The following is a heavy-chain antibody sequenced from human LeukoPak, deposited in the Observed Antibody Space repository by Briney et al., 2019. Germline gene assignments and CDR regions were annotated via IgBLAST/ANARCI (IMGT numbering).Heavy chain of an antibody. Sequence: GGSLRLSCAASGFTFSSYWMSWVRQAPGKGLERVANIKQDGSEKYYVDSVKGRFTISRDSAKNSLYLQMNSLRAEDTAVYYCARGLLRYFDGVGGSDYWGQGTLVTVSS. CDR1: GFTFSSYW. CDR2: IKQDGSEK. V-gene: IGHV3-7*01. D-gene: IGHD3-9*01. J-gene: IGHJ4*02. CDR3: ARGLLRYFDGVGGSDY.